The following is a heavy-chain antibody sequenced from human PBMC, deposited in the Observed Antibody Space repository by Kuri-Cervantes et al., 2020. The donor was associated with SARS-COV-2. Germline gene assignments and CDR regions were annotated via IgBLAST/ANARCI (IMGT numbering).Heavy chain of an antibody. J-gene: IGHJ4*02. CDR1: GFTFSSYW. V-gene: IGHV3-74*01. Sequence: GGSLRLSCAASGFTFSSYWMHWVRQAPGKGLVWVSRINSDGSSTSYADSVKGRFTISRDNAKNTLYLQMNSLRAEDTAVYYCARAPVDTAMVDYWGQGTRVTVSS. CDR3: ARAPVDTAMVDY. CDR2: INSDGSST. D-gene: IGHD5-18*01.